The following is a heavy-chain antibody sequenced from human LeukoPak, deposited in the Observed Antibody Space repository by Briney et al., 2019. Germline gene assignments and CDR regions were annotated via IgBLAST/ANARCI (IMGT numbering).Heavy chain of an antibody. CDR1: GGTFSSYA. D-gene: IGHD5-18*01. Sequence: ASVKVPCKASGGTFSSYAISWVRQAPGQGLEWMGGIIPIFGTANYAQEFQGRVTITADESTGTAYMELSSLRSEDTAVYYCARGDTAMVTDYYYYMDVWGKGTTVTVSS. J-gene: IGHJ6*03. CDR3: ARGDTAMVTDYYYYMDV. V-gene: IGHV1-69*01. CDR2: IIPIFGTA.